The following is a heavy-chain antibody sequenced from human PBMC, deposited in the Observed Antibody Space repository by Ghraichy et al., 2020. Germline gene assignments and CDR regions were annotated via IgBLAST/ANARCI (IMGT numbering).Heavy chain of an antibody. CDR3: ARHSPWLRFGELLGAFDI. CDR2: IDPSDSYT. Sequence: GESLNISCKGSGYSFTSYWISWVRQMPGKGLEWMGRIDPSDSYTNYSPSFQGHVTISADKSISTAYLQWSSLKASDTAMYYLARHSPWLRFGELLGAFDIWGQGTMVTVSS. V-gene: IGHV5-10-1*01. CDR1: GYSFTSYW. D-gene: IGHD3-10*01. J-gene: IGHJ3*02.